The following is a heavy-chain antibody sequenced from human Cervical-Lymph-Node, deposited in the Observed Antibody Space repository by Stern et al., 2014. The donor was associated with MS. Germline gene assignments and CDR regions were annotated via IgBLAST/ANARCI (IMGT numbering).Heavy chain of an antibody. V-gene: IGHV4-61*02. CDR3: ARSTNGDILITD. D-gene: IGHD3-9*01. CDR2: INTSGTT. J-gene: IGHJ4*02. Sequence: VQLVESGPGLVRPSQTLSLTCTVSGGSISRGNYNWNWIRQPAGKGLEWIGQINTSGTTNNNPSLRGRVIISSDTSKNQFSLKLSSVTAADTAVYYCARSTNGDILITDWGQGALVTVSS. CDR1: GGSISRGNYN.